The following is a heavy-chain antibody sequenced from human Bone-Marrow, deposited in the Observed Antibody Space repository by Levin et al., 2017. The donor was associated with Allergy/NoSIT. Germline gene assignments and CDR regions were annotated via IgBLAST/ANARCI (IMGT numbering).Heavy chain of an antibody. J-gene: IGHJ4*02. Sequence: GESLKISCAASGFTFSDYYMSWIRQAPGKGLEWVSYISSSGSTIYYADSVKGRFTISRDNAKNSLYLQMNSLRAEDTAVYYCARGDDPPWRYSSGWYGYWGQGTLVTVSS. V-gene: IGHV3-11*01. CDR1: GFTFSDYY. D-gene: IGHD6-19*01. CDR3: ARGDDPPWRYSSGWYGY. CDR2: ISSSGSTI.